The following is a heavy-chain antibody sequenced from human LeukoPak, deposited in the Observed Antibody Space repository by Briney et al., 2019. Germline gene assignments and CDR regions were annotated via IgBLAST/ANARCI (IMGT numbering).Heavy chain of an antibody. V-gene: IGHV4-30-2*01. CDR3: ARETVPGAYGY. CDR2: IYHSGST. J-gene: IGHJ4*02. Sequence: SQTLSLICAVSGGSISSGGYSWSWIRQPPGKGLEWIGYIYHSGSTYYNPSLKSRVTISVDRSKNQFSLKLSSVTAADTAVYYCARETVPGAYGYWGQGTLVTVSS. CDR1: GGSISSGGYS. D-gene: IGHD2-2*01.